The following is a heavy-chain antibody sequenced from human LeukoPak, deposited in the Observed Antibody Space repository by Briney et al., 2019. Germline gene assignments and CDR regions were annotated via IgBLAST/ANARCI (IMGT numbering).Heavy chain of an antibody. CDR3: AKGEGVGSRLKGAFDI. V-gene: IGHV3-21*04. Sequence: PGGSLRLSCAASGFTFSSYSMNWVRQAPGKGLEWVSSISSSSSYIYYADSVKGRFTISRDNAKNSLYLQMNSLRAEDTALYYCAKGEGVGSRLKGAFDIWGQGTMVTVSS. CDR2: ISSSSSYI. CDR1: GFTFSSYS. J-gene: IGHJ3*02. D-gene: IGHD6-13*01.